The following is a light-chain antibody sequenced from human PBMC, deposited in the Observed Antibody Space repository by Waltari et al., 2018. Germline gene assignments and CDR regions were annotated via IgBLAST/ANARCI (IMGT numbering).Light chain of an antibody. J-gene: IGLJ2*01. CDR3: QTWASATGV. CDR1: SGHSNYA. V-gene: IGLV4-69*01. Sequence: QLVLTQSPSASASLGASVKLTCTLSSGHSNYAIAWHQQQPAKGPRYLMKVNSDGSHTKGDGIPARFSGSSSGAERYLTISSLQSEDEAEYYCQTWASATGVFGEGTKLTVL. CDR2: VNSDGSH.